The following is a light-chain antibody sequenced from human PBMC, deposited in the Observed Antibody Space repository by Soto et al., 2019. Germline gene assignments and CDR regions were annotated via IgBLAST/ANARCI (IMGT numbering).Light chain of an antibody. CDR1: SGHSSYI. J-gene: IGLJ3*02. CDR3: ETWDSNTHTV. Sequence: QSVLTQSSSASASLGSSVKLTCTLSSGHSSYIIAWHQQQPGKAPRYLMKLEGSGSYNKGSGVPDRFSCSSSGADRYLTISNLQFEDEADYYCETWDSNTHTVFGGGTKVTVL. V-gene: IGLV4-60*02. CDR2: LEGSGSY.